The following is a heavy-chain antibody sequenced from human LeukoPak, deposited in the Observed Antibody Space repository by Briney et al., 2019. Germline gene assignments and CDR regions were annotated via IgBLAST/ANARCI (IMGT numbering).Heavy chain of an antibody. J-gene: IGHJ4*02. Sequence: SETLSLTCTVSGGSISSGYWSWIRQPAGKGLEWIGRIYTSGSTNYNPSLKSRVTISVDTSKKQFSLKLSSVTAADTAVYYCAGNYYGSGSYYSEDRYWGQGTLVTVSS. D-gene: IGHD3-10*01. CDR1: GGSISSGY. CDR3: AGNYYGSGSYYSEDRY. CDR2: IYTSGST. V-gene: IGHV4-4*07.